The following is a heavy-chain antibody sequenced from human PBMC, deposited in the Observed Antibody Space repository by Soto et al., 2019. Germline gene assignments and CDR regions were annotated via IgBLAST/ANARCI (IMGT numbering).Heavy chain of an antibody. CDR1: GFTFDDYA. Sequence: EVQLVESGGGLVQPGRSLRLSCAASGFTFDDYAMHWVRQAPGKGLEWVSGISWNSGSIGYADSVKGRFTISRDNAKNSLYLQMNSLRAEDTALYYCAKLGEGYCSSTSCYRGSPFDPWGQGTLVTVSS. J-gene: IGHJ5*02. D-gene: IGHD2-2*01. V-gene: IGHV3-9*01. CDR2: ISWNSGSI. CDR3: AKLGEGYCSSTSCYRGSPFDP.